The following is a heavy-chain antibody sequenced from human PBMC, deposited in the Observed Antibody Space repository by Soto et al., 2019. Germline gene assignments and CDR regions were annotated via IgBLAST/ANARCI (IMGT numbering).Heavy chain of an antibody. CDR1: GFTFSYYY. CDR2: ISSSSSYT. D-gene: IGHD3-9*01. CDR3: ARDLDILTGYYAFDI. J-gene: IGHJ3*02. V-gene: IGHV3-11*06. Sequence: GGSRRRSWAASGFTFSYYYMSWIRQAPGKGLEWVSYISSSSSYTNYADSVKGRFTISRDNAKNSLYLQMNSLRAEDTAVYYCARDLDILTGYYAFDIWGQGTMVTVSS.